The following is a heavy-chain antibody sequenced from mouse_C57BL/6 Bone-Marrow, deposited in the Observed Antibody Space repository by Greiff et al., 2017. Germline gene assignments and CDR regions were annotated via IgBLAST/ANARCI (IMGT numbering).Heavy chain of an antibody. Sequence: VQRVESGAELVRPGTSVTMSCKASGYTFTNDWLGWAKQRPGHGLEWIGDIYPGGGYTNYNQKFKGKATLTADKSSSTAYMQFSSLASEDSAIYYCARSGELRKRYYFDYWGQGTTLTVSS. V-gene: IGHV1-63*01. D-gene: IGHD2-4*01. CDR3: ARSGELRKRYYFDY. CDR2: IYPGGGYT. CDR1: GYTFTNDW. J-gene: IGHJ2*01.